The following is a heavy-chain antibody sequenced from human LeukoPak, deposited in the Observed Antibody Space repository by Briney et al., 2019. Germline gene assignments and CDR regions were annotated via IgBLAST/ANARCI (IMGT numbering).Heavy chain of an antibody. CDR1: GGSFSGYY. V-gene: IGHV4-34*01. Sequence: SETLSLTCAVYGGSFSGYYRSWIRQAPGKGLEWIGEINHSGSTNYNPSLKSRLTISVDTSKNQFSLKLSSVTAAGTAVYYCARGGDDSSGYIDYWGQGTLVTVSS. J-gene: IGHJ4*02. D-gene: IGHD3-22*01. CDR3: ARGGDDSSGYIDY. CDR2: INHSGST.